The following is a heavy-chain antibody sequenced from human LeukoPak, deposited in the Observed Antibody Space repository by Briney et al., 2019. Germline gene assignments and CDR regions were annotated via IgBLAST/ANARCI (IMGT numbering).Heavy chain of an antibody. Sequence: SGTLSLTCAVSGGSFSGYYWNWIRQPPGKGLEWIGEINHSGSTNYNPSLKGRVTTSVDTSKNQYSLKLSSVTDADTAVYYCARAGLYQPPRRTGVRSWGQATLVTVSS. D-gene: IGHD2-2*01. CDR3: ARAGLYQPPRRTGVRS. CDR2: INHSGST. J-gene: IGHJ5*02. CDR1: GGSFSGYY. V-gene: IGHV4-34*01.